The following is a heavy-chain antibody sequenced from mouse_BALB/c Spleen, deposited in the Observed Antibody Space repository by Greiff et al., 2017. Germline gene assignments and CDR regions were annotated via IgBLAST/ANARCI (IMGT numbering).Heavy chain of an antibody. CDR2: IDTSDSYT. CDR1: GYTFTDYW. Sequence: VQLQQPGAELVMPGASVKMSCKASGYTFTDYWMHWVKQRPGQGLEWIGAIDTSDSYTSYNQKFKGKATLTVDESSSTAYMQLSSLTSEDSAVYYCARGELRRGFDYWGQGTTLTVSS. D-gene: IGHD1-2*01. CDR3: ARGELRRGFDY. V-gene: IGHV1-69*01. J-gene: IGHJ2*01.